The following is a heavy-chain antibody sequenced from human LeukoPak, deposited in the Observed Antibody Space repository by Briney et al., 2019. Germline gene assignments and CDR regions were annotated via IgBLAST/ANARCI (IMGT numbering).Heavy chain of an antibody. V-gene: IGHV4-4*07. CDR1: GGSISGYY. Sequence: PSETLSLTCSVSGGSISGYYWGCFRQAAGKGLEWIGRIHSTGSSNYNPSLKSRLTMSIDTSRNQFSLKLSSMTAADTAIYYCAREHPTAIATDYWGQGTPVTVSS. J-gene: IGHJ4*02. D-gene: IGHD2-21*02. CDR2: IHSTGSS. CDR3: AREHPTAIATDY.